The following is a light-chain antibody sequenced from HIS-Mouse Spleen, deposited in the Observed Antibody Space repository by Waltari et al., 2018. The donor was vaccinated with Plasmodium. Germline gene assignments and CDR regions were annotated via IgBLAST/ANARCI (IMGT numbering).Light chain of an antibody. V-gene: IGLV3-10*01. CDR2: EDS. CDR1: ALPKKY. J-gene: IGLJ3*02. CDR3: YSTDSSGNHRV. Sequence: SYELTQPPSVSVSPGQTARITCSGDALPKKYAYWYQQKSGQDPVLVIYEDSKRHSGITARVYGSSSGTIATLTISGAQVEDEADYYCYSTDSSGNHRVFGGGTKLTVL.